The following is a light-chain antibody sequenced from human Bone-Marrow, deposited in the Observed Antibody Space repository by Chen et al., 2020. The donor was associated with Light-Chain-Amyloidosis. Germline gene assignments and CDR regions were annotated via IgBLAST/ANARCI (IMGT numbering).Light chain of an antibody. CDR1: SSDVGGDNH. CDR2: EVT. Sequence: QSALTQPASVSGSPVQSITISCIGTSSDVGGDNHVSWYQQHPDKAPKLMIYEVTNRPSWVPDRFSGSKSDNTASLTISGLQTEDEADYFCSSYTITNTLVFGSGTRVTVL. CDR3: SSYTITNTLV. J-gene: IGLJ1*01. V-gene: IGLV2-14*01.